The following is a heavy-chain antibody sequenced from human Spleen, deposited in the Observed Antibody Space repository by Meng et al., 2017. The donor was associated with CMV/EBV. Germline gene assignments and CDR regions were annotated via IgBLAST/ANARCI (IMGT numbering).Heavy chain of an antibody. J-gene: IGHJ4*02. CDR3: ARSPISGSTVGPLGH. CDR1: GFTFSSYS. D-gene: IGHD1-7*01. V-gene: IGHV3-21*01. Sequence: GGSLRLSCAASGFTFSSYSMNWVRQAPGKGLEWVSSISSSSSYIYYADSVKGRFTISRDNAKNSLYLQMNSLRAEDTAIYYCARSPISGSTVGPLGHWGQGTLVTVSS. CDR2: ISSSSSYI.